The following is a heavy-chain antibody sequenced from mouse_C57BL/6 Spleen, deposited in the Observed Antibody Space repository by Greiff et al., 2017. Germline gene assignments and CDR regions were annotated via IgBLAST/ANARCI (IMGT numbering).Heavy chain of an antibody. CDR3: ARGGYDYDDPSFAY. J-gene: IGHJ3*01. CDR1: GFSLTSYG. D-gene: IGHD2-4*01. V-gene: IGHV2-2*01. CDR2: IWSGGST. Sequence: QVQLKEPGPGLVQPSQSLSITCTVSGFSLTSYGVHWVRQSPGKGLEWLGVIWSGGSTDYNAAYISRLSISKDNSKSQVFFKINSLQADDTAIYYCARGGYDYDDPSFAYWGQGTLVTVSA.